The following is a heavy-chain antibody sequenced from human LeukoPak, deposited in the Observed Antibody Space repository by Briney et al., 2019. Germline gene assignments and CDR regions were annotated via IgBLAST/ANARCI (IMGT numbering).Heavy chain of an antibody. CDR2: SSGSGGST. D-gene: IGHD3-10*01. CDR3: AKVHGSGSYYNKYYFDY. V-gene: IGHV3-23*01. J-gene: IGHJ4*02. CDR1: GFTFSNYE. Sequence: GGSLRLSCAASGFTFSNYEMNWVRQTPGKGLEWVSASSGSGGSTYYADSVKGRFTISRDNSQNTLYLQMNSLRDEDTAVYYCAKVHGSGSYYNKYYFDYWGQGTLVTVSS.